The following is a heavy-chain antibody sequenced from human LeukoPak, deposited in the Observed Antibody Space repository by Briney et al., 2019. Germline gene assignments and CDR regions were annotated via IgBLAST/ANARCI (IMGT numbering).Heavy chain of an antibody. V-gene: IGHV4-39*01. Sequence: SETLPPTCSVSGGSISSSTYYWSWIRQPPGKGLDWIGSIYYSGRTYYNPSLNSRVTISVGTSKNQFSLTLSSVTAADTAVYYCARHGDYGDPFDYWGQGTLVTVSS. J-gene: IGHJ4*02. D-gene: IGHD4-17*01. CDR2: IYYSGRT. CDR1: GGSISSSTYY. CDR3: ARHGDYGDPFDY.